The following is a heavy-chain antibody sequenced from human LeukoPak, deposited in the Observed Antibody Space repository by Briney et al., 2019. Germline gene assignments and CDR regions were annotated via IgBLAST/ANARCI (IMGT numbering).Heavy chain of an antibody. CDR2: IIPIFGTA. Sequence: SVTVSCKASGGTFSSYAISWVRQAPGQGLEWMGGIIPIFGTANYAQNFQGRVTITADESTSTAYMELSSLRSEDTAVYYCARGVGYYGSGSRYMGKNWFDPWGQGTLVTVSS. CDR1: GGTFSSYA. D-gene: IGHD3-10*01. V-gene: IGHV1-69*13. CDR3: ARGVGYYGSGSRYMGKNWFDP. J-gene: IGHJ5*02.